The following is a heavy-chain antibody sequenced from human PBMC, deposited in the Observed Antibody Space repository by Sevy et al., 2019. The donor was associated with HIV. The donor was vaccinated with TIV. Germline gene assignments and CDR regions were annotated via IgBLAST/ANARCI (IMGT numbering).Heavy chain of an antibody. J-gene: IGHJ6*02. V-gene: IGHV3-33*01. CDR3: ARDFAETMVRGVITAYYYYGMDV. D-gene: IGHD3-10*01. CDR2: IWYDGSNK. CDR1: GFTFSSYG. Sequence: GGSLRLSCAASGFTFSSYGMHWVRQAPGKGLEWVAVIWYDGSNKYYAHSVKGRFTMSRDNSKNTRNLQMNSLRAEDTAVHYCARDFAETMVRGVITAYYYYGMDVWGQGTTVTVSS.